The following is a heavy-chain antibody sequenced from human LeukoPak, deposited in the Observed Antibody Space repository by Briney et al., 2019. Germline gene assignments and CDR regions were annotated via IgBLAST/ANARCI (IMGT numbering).Heavy chain of an antibody. V-gene: IGHV4-31*03. Sequence: SETLSLTCTVSGGSISSGGYSWSWIRQHPGKGLEWIGYIYYSGSTYYNPSLKSRVTISVDTSKNQFSLKLSSVTAADTAVYYCARAIRDGYNYGFDYWGQGTLVTVSS. CDR3: ARAIRDGYNYGFDY. CDR2: IYYSGST. J-gene: IGHJ4*02. CDR1: GGSISSGGYS. D-gene: IGHD5-24*01.